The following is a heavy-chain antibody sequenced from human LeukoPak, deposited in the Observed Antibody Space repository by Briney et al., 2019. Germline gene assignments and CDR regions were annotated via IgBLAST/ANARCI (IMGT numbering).Heavy chain of an antibody. CDR1: GVSIIGYY. D-gene: IGHD1/OR15-1a*01. CDR3: ARQISANKDY. J-gene: IGHJ4*01. V-gene: IGHV4-39*01. CDR2: IFYREGFSYGGTT. Sequence: PSETLSLTCTVPGVSIIGYYWVWIRQSPKRSLEYIGSIFYREGFSYGGTTFYNPSLQSRVTISVDTSKNSFSLTLKSVTAADTAVYFCARQISANKDYWGHGTLVTVSS.